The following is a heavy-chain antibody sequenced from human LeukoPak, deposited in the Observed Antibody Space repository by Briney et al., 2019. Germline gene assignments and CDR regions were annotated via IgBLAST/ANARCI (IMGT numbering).Heavy chain of an antibody. D-gene: IGHD1/OR15-1a*01. CDR1: RFTFSSYA. CDR2: TIGSGGDK. V-gene: IGHV3-23*01. CDR3: ARGPAWDNTWRFYY. J-gene: IGHJ4*02. Sequence: GGSLRLSCAASRFTFSSYAMSWVRQAPGKGLEWVSATIGSGGDKNYADSVKGRFTISRDNSKNSPYLQMNRLRAEDTAVYYCARGPAWDNTWRFYYWVQGNLATVSS.